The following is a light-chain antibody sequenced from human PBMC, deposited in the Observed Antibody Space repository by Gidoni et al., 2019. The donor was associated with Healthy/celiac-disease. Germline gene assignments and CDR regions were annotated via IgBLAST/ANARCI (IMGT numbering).Light chain of an antibody. CDR3: QQYGSSPWT. CDR2: GAS. Sequence: EIVLTQSPGTLSLSPGERATLPCRASQSVSSSYLAGYQQKPGQAPRLLIYGASSRATGIPDRCSGSGSGKDFTITISRLEPEDVAVYYCQQYGSSPWTFGQGTKVEIK. J-gene: IGKJ1*01. V-gene: IGKV3-20*01. CDR1: QSVSSSY.